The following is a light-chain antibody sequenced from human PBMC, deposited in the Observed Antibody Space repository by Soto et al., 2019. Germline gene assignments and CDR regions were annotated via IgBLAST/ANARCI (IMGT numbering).Light chain of an antibody. CDR2: TAS. CDR3: QEYIAYSSWT. Sequence: EIQGAHSPSSLSAPVGDRVTITCRASQSIRDYLNWYQHKPGIAPKLLIYTASNLQSGVPSRFSGSGSGTDFTLTITNLQPEDFATYYCQEYIAYSSWTFGEGTKVDIK. V-gene: IGKV1-39*01. J-gene: IGKJ1*01. CDR1: QSIRDY.